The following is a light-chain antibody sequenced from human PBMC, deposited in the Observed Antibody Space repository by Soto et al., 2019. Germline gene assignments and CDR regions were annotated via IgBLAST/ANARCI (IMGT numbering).Light chain of an antibody. Sequence: DIPLTQSPSFLSASVGDRVTITCRASQGISSFIAWYQQRPGKAPELLIYAASTLQSGVPSRFSGSGSGTEFTLTITSLQPEDFATYYCQQVKTYPLTFGGGTEVEIK. CDR1: QGISSF. CDR2: AAS. V-gene: IGKV1-9*01. CDR3: QQVKTYPLT. J-gene: IGKJ4*01.